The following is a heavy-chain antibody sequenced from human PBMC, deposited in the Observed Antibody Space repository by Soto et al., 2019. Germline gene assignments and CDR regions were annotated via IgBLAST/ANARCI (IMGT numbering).Heavy chain of an antibody. J-gene: IGHJ5*01. Sequence: SPTLSLTCAISGDSVSSNSAAWNWIRQTPSRGLEWLGRTYYRSKWDNGYAVSVKRRITINPDTSKNQFSLQLNSVTPEATAVNYCAREEYSSPGRHSWLDSWGQGTLVTFCS. CDR2: TYYRSKWDN. CDR1: GDSVSSNSAA. D-gene: IGHD6-6*01. V-gene: IGHV6-1*01. CDR3: AREEYSSPGRHSWLDS.